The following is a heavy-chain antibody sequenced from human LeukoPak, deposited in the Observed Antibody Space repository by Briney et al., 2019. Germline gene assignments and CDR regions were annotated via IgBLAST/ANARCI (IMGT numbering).Heavy chain of an antibody. CDR2: VSYDGGTK. CDR3: ARDPIAVAGTRFFDH. V-gene: IGHV3-30*04. CDR1: GFTFSTYS. D-gene: IGHD6-19*01. Sequence: GRSLGLSCAASGFTFSTYSMHWVRQAPGKGLEWVAVVSYDGGTKYYAESVKGRFTISRDNSKNTMYVQMNSLRAEDTAVYYCARDPIAVAGTRFFDHWGQGTLVSVSS. J-gene: IGHJ4*02.